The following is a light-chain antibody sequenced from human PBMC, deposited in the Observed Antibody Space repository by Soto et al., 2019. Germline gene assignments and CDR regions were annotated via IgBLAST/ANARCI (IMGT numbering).Light chain of an antibody. CDR3: QQFDDVTLT. J-gene: IGKJ4*01. Sequence: EIQMTQSPSAMAASVLHRVTITCEASHDIKKYLNWYQQKAHKVPKLLIHDVSTLATRVPSSFTGSGSGTDFTLTINSLQPEEVATYDCQQFDDVTLTVGGVPKGAI. CDR2: DVS. CDR1: HDIKKY. V-gene: IGKV1-33*01.